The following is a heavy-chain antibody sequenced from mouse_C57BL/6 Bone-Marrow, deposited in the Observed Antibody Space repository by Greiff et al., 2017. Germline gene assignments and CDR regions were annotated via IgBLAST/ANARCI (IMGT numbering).Heavy chain of an antibody. D-gene: IGHD1-1*01. Sequence: QVQLKESGAELVMPGASVKLSCKASGYTFTSYWMHWVKQRPGQGLEWIGEIDPSDSYTNYNQKFKGKSTLTVDKSSSTAYMQLSSLTSEDSAVYYCARGKAATVDFDYWGQGTTLTVSS. V-gene: IGHV1-69*01. CDR3: ARGKAATVDFDY. CDR1: GYTFTSYW. CDR2: IDPSDSYT. J-gene: IGHJ2*01.